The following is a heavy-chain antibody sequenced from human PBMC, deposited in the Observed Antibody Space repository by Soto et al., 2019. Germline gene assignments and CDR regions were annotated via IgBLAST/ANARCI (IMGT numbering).Heavy chain of an antibody. Sequence: PGGSLRLSCAASGFTFTRYSMNWVRQAPGKGLEWVSSNSSTTNYIYYGDSMKGRFTISRDNAKNSLYLEMNSLRAEDTAVYYCARESEDLTSNFDYWGQGTLVTVSS. CDR1: GFTFTRYS. V-gene: IGHV3-21*06. CDR3: ARESEDLTSNFDY. J-gene: IGHJ4*02. CDR2: NSSTTNYI.